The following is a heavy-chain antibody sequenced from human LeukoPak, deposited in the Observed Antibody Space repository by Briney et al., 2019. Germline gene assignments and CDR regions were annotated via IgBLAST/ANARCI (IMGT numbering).Heavy chain of an antibody. D-gene: IGHD6-13*01. J-gene: IGHJ6*03. CDR2: IYYSGST. CDR1: GGSISSYY. CDR3: ARVDKEQQLVTYYYYYYMDV. Sequence: SQTLSLTCTVSGGSISSYYWSWIRQPPGKGLEWIGYIYYSGSTNYNPSLKSRVTISVDTSKNQFSLKLSSVTAADTAVYYCARVDKEQQLVTYYYYYYMDVWGKGTTVTVSS. V-gene: IGHV4-59*01.